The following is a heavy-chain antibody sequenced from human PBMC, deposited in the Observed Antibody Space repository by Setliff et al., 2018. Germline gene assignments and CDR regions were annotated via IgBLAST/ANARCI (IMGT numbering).Heavy chain of an antibody. CDR2: ITSDGSGT. CDR1: GFTFSSYS. J-gene: IGHJ4*02. D-gene: IGHD3-16*01. Sequence: GGSLRLSCAASGFTFSSYSMHWVRQAPGKGLVWVSHITSDGSGTSYADSVKGRFTISRDNAKNTLYLQMNSLRAEDTAVYYCARDRLRSDSPWGYFDYWGPGTLVTVSS. CDR3: ARDRLRSDSPWGYFDY. V-gene: IGHV3-74*01.